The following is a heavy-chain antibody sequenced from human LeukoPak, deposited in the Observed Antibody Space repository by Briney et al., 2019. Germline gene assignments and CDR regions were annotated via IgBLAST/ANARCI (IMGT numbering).Heavy chain of an antibody. CDR3: AIIYGDYSDFDY. CDR2: FTHHGRT. V-gene: IGHV4-34*01. CDR1: GGSLSGYY. J-gene: IGHJ4*02. D-gene: IGHD4-17*01. Sequence: SETLSFTCAVYGGSLSGYYWSWIRQPPGKGLEWIGEFTHHGRTNYNPSLKSRVTMSVDTSKNQFSLKLSSVTAADTAVYYCAIIYGDYSDFDYWGQGILVTVSS.